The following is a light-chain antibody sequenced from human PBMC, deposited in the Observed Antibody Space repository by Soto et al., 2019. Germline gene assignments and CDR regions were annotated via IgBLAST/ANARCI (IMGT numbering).Light chain of an antibody. V-gene: IGKV1-39*01. J-gene: IGKJ5*01. Sequence: DIQMPHSPSSLSASVGDRLTITCRASQSISSYLNWYQQKPGKAPKILIYAASSLQSGVPSRFSGSGSGTDLTLTISSLQPEDFATYYCQQSYSTPITFGQGTRLEIK. CDR2: AAS. CDR1: QSISSY. CDR3: QQSYSTPIT.